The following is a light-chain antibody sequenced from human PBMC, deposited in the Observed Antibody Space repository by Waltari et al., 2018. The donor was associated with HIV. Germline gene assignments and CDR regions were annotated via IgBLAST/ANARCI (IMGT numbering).Light chain of an antibody. CDR3: STWDDTRNGLV. CDR2: SKD. Sequence: TQPASLFGTPGQRVNISCPGSNAKTGRNFVTWLKQVPRAAPHFFMNSKDPGPPGLHHRMSVAKAGSVAALAIRRLRYDDEASYYCSTWDDTRNGLVFGGGTRLIVL. J-gene: IGLJ2*01. V-gene: IGLV1-44*01. CDR1: NAKTGRNF.